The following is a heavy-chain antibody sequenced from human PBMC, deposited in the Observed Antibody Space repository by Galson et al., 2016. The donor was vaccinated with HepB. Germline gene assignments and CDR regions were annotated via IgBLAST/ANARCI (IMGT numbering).Heavy chain of an antibody. Sequence: SLRLSCAASGFAFSTYGMHWVRQAPGKGLEWVAGIWYDGSNKYYADFVKGRFTISRDNSRNTLFLQMNRLRAQDTGLYYCAREDPRIAAAILDSWGQGTLVTVSS. V-gene: IGHV3-33*01. CDR3: AREDPRIAAAILDS. J-gene: IGHJ4*02. D-gene: IGHD6-25*01. CDR1: GFAFSTYG. CDR2: IWYDGSNK.